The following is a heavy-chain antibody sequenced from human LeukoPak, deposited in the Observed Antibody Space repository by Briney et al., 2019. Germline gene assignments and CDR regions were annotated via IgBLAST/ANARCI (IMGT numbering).Heavy chain of an antibody. V-gene: IGHV1-8*01. J-gene: IGHJ5*02. Sequence: ASVKVSCKASGYTFTSYDINWVRQPTGQGLEWMGGMNPNSGNTGYAQKFQGRVTMTRNTSISTAYMEFSSLRCEDTAVYYWSSSRWYGTHNWFDPWGQGTLVTVSS. CDR1: GYTFTSYD. D-gene: IGHD6-13*01. CDR2: MNPNSGNT. CDR3: SSSRWYGTHNWFDP.